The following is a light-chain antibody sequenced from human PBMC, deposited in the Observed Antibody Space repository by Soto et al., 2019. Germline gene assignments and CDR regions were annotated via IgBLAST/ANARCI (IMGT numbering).Light chain of an antibody. CDR1: NRDVGGYNY. Sequence: QSLLTQPASLSGSPGQAVPLSCPGNNRDVGGYNYVSWYQQHPGKAPKLVIYDVSDRPSGISNRFSGSKSGTTASLTISGLQAEDEADYYCSSYTSRYTRVFGTGTKVTVL. CDR2: DVS. V-gene: IGLV2-14*03. CDR3: SSYTSRYTRV. J-gene: IGLJ1*01.